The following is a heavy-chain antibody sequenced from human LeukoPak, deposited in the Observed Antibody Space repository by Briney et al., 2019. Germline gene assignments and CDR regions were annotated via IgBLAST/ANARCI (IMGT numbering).Heavy chain of an antibody. CDR3: ARVERSSGYLRKYYFDY. V-gene: IGHV1-69*04. D-gene: IGHD3-22*01. Sequence: GSSVKVSCKASGGTFSSYAISWVRQAPGQGLEWMGRIIPILGIANYAQKFQGRVTITADKSTSTAYMELSSLRSEDTAVYYCARVERSSGYLRKYYFDYWGQGTLVTVSS. J-gene: IGHJ4*02. CDR2: IIPILGIA. CDR1: GGTFSSYA.